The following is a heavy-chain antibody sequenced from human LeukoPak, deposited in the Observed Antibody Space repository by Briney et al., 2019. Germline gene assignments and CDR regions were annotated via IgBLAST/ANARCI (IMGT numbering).Heavy chain of an antibody. Sequence: PGGSLRLSCAASGFTFSSYAMSWVRQAPGKGLEWVSAISGSGGSTYYADSVKGRFTISRDNSKNTLYLQMNSLRAEDTAVYYCARSVAMDPGYYGMDVWGLGTTVTVSS. CDR2: ISGSGGST. D-gene: IGHD5-18*01. J-gene: IGHJ6*02. CDR1: GFTFSSYA. V-gene: IGHV3-23*01. CDR3: ARSVAMDPGYYGMDV.